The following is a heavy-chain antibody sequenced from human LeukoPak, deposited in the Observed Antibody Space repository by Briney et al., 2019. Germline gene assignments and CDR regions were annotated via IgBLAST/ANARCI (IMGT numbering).Heavy chain of an antibody. D-gene: IGHD3-22*01. Sequence: GESLKISCKGSGYSFPDYWIGWVRKMPGKGLEWMGIIYPDDSDTRYSPSFQGQVSISVDKSISTAYLQWSSLKASDTAMYYCASGYYYDSSGYSRRKYYFDYWGQGTLVTVSS. V-gene: IGHV5-51*01. CDR2: IYPDDSDT. CDR3: ASGYYYDSSGYSRRKYYFDY. CDR1: GYSFPDYW. J-gene: IGHJ4*02.